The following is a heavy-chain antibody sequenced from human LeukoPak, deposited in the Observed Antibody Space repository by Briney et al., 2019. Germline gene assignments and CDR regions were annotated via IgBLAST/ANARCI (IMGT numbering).Heavy chain of an antibody. J-gene: IGHJ4*02. Sequence: SVKVSCKASGFTFTSSAMQWVRQARGQRLEWIGWIVVGSGNTNYAQKFQERVTITRDMSTSTAYMELSSLRSEDTAVYYCAADGGGYQGIAVAYHPPAGLWGQGTLVTVS. V-gene: IGHV1-58*02. D-gene: IGHD6-19*01. CDR1: GFTFTSSA. CDR3: AADGGGYQGIAVAYHPPAGL. CDR2: IVVGSGNT.